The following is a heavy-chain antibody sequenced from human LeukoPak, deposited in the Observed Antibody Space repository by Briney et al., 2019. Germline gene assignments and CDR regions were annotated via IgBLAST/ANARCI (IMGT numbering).Heavy chain of an antibody. D-gene: IGHD3-16*01. Sequence: GGSLRLSCAASGFTFDDYAMHWVRQAPGKGLEWVSGISWNSGSIGYADSVKGRFTISRDNAKNSLYLQMNSLRAEDTALYYCAKDISAGYDYVWGAFDIWGQGTMVTVSS. CDR3: AKDISAGYDYVWGAFDI. V-gene: IGHV3-9*01. J-gene: IGHJ3*02. CDR1: GFTFDDYA. CDR2: ISWNSGSI.